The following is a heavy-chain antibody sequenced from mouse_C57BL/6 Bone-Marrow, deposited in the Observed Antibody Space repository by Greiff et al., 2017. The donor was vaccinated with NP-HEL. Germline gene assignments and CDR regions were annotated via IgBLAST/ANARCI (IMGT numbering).Heavy chain of an antibody. Sequence: QVQLQQPGAELVRPGSSVKLSCKASGYTFTSYWMHWVKQRPIQGLEWIGNIDPSDSETHYNQKFKDKATLTVDKSSSTAYMQLSSLTSEDSAVYYCASEATVVARYFDYWGQGTTLTVSS. D-gene: IGHD1-1*01. V-gene: IGHV1-52*01. CDR1: GYTFTSYW. CDR2: IDPSDSET. CDR3: ASEATVVARYFDY. J-gene: IGHJ2*01.